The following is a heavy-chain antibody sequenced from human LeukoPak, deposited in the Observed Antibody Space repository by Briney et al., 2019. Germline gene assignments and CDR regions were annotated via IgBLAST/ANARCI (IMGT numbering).Heavy chain of an antibody. D-gene: IGHD6-6*01. CDR3: ARDWGVSARPGYMDV. J-gene: IGHJ6*03. CDR1: GYSISSAFY. CDR2: IYYSGST. Sequence: SETLSLTCIVSGYSISSAFYWGWIRQPPGKGLEWIGYIYYSGSTNYNPSLKSRVTISVDTSKNQFSLKLSSVTAADTAVYYCARDWGVSARPGYMDVWGKGTTVTVSS. V-gene: IGHV4-61*01.